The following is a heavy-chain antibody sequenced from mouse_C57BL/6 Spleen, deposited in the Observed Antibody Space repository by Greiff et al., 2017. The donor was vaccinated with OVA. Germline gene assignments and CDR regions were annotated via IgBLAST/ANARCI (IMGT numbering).Heavy chain of an antibody. CDR3: ARGNYNCRSQYRYFDV. D-gene: IGHD1-1*01. V-gene: IGHV1-64*01. CDR1: GYTFTSYW. J-gene: IGHJ1*03. Sequence: QVQLQQPGAELVKPGASVKLSCKASGYTFTSYWMHWVKHRPGQGLEWIGMIHPNSGSTNYNEKFKSKATLTVDTSSSTAYMQLSSLTSEDSAVYYCARGNYNCRSQYRYFDVWGTGATVTVAS. CDR2: IHPNSGST.